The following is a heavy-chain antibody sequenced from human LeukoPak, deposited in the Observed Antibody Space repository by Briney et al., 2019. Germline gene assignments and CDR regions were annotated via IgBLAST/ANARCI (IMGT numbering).Heavy chain of an antibody. V-gene: IGHV3-7*01. CDR3: GRAGGTSWADY. CDR2: VKQDVTEK. J-gene: IGHJ4*02. Sequence: PGGSLRLSCEASGFTFRDYWMTWVRQAPGKGVGWVANVKQDVTEKFYVDSVKGRFTISRDNGKNSLYLQMNSLRVEDTAIYYCGRAGGTSWADYWGQGTLVTVSS. CDR1: GFTFRDYW. D-gene: IGHD6-13*01.